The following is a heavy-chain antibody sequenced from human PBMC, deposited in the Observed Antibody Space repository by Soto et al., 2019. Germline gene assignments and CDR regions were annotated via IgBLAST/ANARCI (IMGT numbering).Heavy chain of an antibody. V-gene: IGHV1-46*01. Sequence: QVQLGQSGSEVKKPGASVKGSCTASGYTFTSYYLHWVRQAPGQGLEWMGVVNPSPGRTTYAQKFRGRITMPRSASMSTVHGALSSLRSEDTAVYYCARGIDIVPGYDYYGMDVWGQGTTVTVSS. D-gene: IGHD2-15*01. CDR3: ARGIDIVPGYDYYGMDV. CDR2: VNPSPGRT. CDR1: GYTFTSYY. J-gene: IGHJ6*02.